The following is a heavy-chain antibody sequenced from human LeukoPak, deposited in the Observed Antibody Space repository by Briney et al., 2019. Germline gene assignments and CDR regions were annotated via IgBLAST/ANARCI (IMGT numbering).Heavy chain of an antibody. CDR2: INHSGST. Sequence: SETLSLTCAVYGGSFSGYYWSWIRQPPGKGLEWIGEINHSGSTNYNPSLKSRVTISVDTSKNQFSLKLSSVTAADTAVYYCARDPTSREAPRYCSGGSCYRSGGMDVWGQGTTVTVSS. V-gene: IGHV4-34*01. CDR1: GGSFSGYY. D-gene: IGHD2-15*01. CDR3: ARDPTSREAPRYCSGGSCYRSGGMDV. J-gene: IGHJ6*02.